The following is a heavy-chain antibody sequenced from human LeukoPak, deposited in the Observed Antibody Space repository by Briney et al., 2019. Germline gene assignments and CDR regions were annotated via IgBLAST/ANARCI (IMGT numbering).Heavy chain of an antibody. D-gene: IGHD2-2*01. J-gene: IGHJ4*02. CDR1: GFTFSSYT. CDR3: ARGPLIPAAPYQYFDY. V-gene: IGHV3-30-3*01. Sequence: GGSLRLSCAASGFTFSSYTMHWVRQAPGRGLVWVAVISYDGSNKYYADSVKGRFTISRDNSKNTLYLQMNSLRAEDTAVYYCARGPLIPAAPYQYFDYWGQGTLVTVSS. CDR2: ISYDGSNK.